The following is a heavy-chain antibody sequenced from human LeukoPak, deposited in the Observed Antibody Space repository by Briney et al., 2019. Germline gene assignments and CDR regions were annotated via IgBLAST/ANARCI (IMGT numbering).Heavy chain of an antibody. CDR3: ARGRRASGYEDY. Sequence: SETLSLTCTVSGGSISSGGYYWSWIRQHPGKGLEWIGYIYYSGSTNYNPSLKSRVTISVDTSKNQFSLKLSSVTAADTAVYYCARGRRASGYEDYWGQGTLVTVSS. CDR1: GGSISSGGYY. CDR2: IYYSGST. J-gene: IGHJ4*02. D-gene: IGHD5-12*01. V-gene: IGHV4-61*08.